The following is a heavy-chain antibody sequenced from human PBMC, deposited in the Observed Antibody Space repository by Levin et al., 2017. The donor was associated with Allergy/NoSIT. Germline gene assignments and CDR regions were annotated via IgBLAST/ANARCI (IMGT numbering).Heavy chain of an antibody. CDR3: ARRNYYDARGYSWYFDF. J-gene: IGHJ2*01. D-gene: IGHD3-22*01. CDR1: GYSFPSYW. CDR2: IYPGDSDT. V-gene: IGHV5-51*01. Sequence: GESLKISCKASGYSFPSYWIGWVRQMPGKGLECMGAIYPGDSDTRYSPSFQGQVTISADKSISTAYLQWSSLKASDTAMYYCARRNYYDARGYSWYFDFWGRGTLVTVSS.